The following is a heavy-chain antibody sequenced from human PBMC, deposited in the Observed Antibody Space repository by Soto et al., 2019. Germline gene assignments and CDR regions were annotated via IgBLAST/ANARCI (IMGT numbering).Heavy chain of an antibody. CDR1: EFTFSRYW. D-gene: IGHD3-10*01. J-gene: IGHJ6*02. CDR2: IKQDGSEK. CDR3: ARECYGSGRYERTDYYGMDV. V-gene: IGHV3-7*03. Sequence: GGSLRLSCAASEFTFSRYWMSWVRQAPGKGLEWVANIKQDGSEKYYVDSVKGRFTISRDNAKNSLYLQMNSLRAEDTAVYYCARECYGSGRYERTDYYGMDVWAQGITVTVSS.